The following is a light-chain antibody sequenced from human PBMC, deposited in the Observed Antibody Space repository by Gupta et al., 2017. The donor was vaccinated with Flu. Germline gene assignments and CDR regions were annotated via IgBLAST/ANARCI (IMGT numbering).Light chain of an antibody. J-gene: IGKJ1*01. CDR1: QGIRDY. Sequence: DIQMTQSPSSLSASVGDTVTITCRASQGIRDYLGWYQQKPGRAPKLLISATYNLQSGVPSRFSGNAAGTEFTLTISSLQAEDFATYYCRQQVSYPWTFGQGTKVDIK. V-gene: IGKV1-17*01. CDR2: ATY. CDR3: RQQVSYPWT.